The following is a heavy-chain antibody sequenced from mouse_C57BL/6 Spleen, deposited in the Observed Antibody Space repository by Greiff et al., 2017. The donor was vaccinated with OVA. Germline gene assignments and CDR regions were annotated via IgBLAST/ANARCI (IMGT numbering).Heavy chain of an antibody. CDR3: ARQTTVVDAWFAY. V-gene: IGHV1-52*01. D-gene: IGHD1-1*01. J-gene: IGHJ3*01. Sequence: VQLQQPGAELVRPESSVKLSCKASGYTFTSYWMHWVKQRPIQGLEWIGNIDPSDSETHYNQKFKDKATLTVDKSSSTAYLQLSSLTSEDSAVYYCARQTTVVDAWFAYWGQGTLVTVSA. CDR1: GYTFTSYW. CDR2: IDPSDSET.